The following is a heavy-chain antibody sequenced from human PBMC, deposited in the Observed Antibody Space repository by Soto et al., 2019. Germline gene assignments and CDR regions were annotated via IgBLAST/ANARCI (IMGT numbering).Heavy chain of an antibody. CDR2: IYSSGSR. V-gene: IGHV4-39*01. D-gene: IGHD4-17*01. Sequence: PSETLSLTCTVSGDSLSSSRHYWGWIRQPPGKGLEWIGSIYSSGSRYYNPSLKSRVTISVDTSKNQFSLKLSSVTAADTAVYYCARQGTVTTWDEYFDYWGQGTLVTVSS. CDR1: GDSLSSSRHY. J-gene: IGHJ4*02. CDR3: ARQGTVTTWDEYFDY.